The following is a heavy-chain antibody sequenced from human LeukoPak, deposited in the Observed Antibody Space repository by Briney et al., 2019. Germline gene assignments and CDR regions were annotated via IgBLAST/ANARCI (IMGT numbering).Heavy chain of an antibody. CDR2: ISAYNGNT. D-gene: IGHD5-18*01. CDR3: AEWIQLWTGDNWFDP. V-gene: IGHV1-18*01. Sequence: ASVKVSCKASGYTFTSYGISWVRQAPRQGLEWMGWISAYNGNTNDAQKLQGRVTMTTDTSTSTAYMELRSLRSDDTAVYYCAEWIQLWTGDNWFDPWGQGTLVTVSS. CDR1: GYTFTSYG. J-gene: IGHJ5*02.